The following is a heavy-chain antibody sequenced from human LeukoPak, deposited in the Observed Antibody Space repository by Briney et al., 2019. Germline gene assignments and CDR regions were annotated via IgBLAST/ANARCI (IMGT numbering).Heavy chain of an antibody. V-gene: IGHV4-34*01. J-gene: IGHJ4*02. CDR3: ARGRTYYYDSSGYYRPLYFDY. CDR1: GGSFSGYY. Sequence: SETLSLTCAVYGGSFSGYYWSWIRQPPGKGLEWIGEINHSGSTNYNPSLKSRVTISVDTSKNQFSLKLSSVTAADTAVYYCARGRTYYYDSSGYYRPLYFDYWGQGTLVTVSS. D-gene: IGHD3-22*01. CDR2: INHSGST.